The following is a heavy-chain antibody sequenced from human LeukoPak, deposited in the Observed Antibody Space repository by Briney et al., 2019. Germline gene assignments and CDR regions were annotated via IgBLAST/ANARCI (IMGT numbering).Heavy chain of an antibody. CDR3: AKNLRRNGAADY. CDR2: IGGSADVI. V-gene: IGHV3-48*03. Sequence: PGGSLRLSCVASGFTFSNYELDWVRQVPSKGLEWVSHIGGSADVIYYADSVKGRFTISRDNAKNSLYLQMDNLTAEDTAVYYCAKNLRRNGAADYWGQGTLVTVSS. D-gene: IGHD2/OR15-2a*01. CDR1: GFTFSNYE. J-gene: IGHJ4*02.